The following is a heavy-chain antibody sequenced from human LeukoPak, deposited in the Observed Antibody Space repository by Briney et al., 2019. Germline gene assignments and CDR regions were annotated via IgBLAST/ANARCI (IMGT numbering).Heavy chain of an antibody. CDR2: IYYSGST. CDR1: GGSISSSSYY. CDR3: ARRLAGTEDY. Sequence: SETLSLTCTVPGGSISSSSYYWGWIRQPPGKGLEWIGSIYYSGSTYYNLSLKSRVTISVDTSKNQFSLKLSSVTAADTAVYYCARRLAGTEDYWGQGTLVTVSS. V-gene: IGHV4-39*01. D-gene: IGHD6-13*01. J-gene: IGHJ4*02.